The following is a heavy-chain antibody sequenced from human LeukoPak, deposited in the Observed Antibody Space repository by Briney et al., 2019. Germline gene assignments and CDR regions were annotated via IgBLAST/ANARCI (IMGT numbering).Heavy chain of an antibody. V-gene: IGHV1-18*01. CDR1: GYTFTSYG. D-gene: IGHD3-10*01. CDR3: ARVFLWFGELLDENYYFDY. Sequence: ASVKVSCKASGYTFTSYGISWVRQAPGQGLEWMGWISAYNGNTNYAQKLQGRVTMTTDTSTSTAYMELRSLRSDDTAVYYCARVFLWFGELLDENYYFDYWGQGTLVTVSS. J-gene: IGHJ4*02. CDR2: ISAYNGNT.